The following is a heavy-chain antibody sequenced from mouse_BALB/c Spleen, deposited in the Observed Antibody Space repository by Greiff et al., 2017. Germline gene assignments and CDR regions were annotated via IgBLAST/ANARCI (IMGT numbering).Heavy chain of an antibody. D-gene: IGHD3-3*01. CDR2: ISYSGST. Sequence: EVKLMESGPGLVKPSQSLSLTCTVTGYSITSDYAWTWIRQFPGNTLEWMGYISYSGSTSYNPSLKSRISITRDTSQNQFFLQLNSVTTEDTATDYCARGRWDRGYVDYWGQGTTLTVAS. V-gene: IGHV3-2*02. CDR1: GYSITSDYA. J-gene: IGHJ2*01. CDR3: ARGRWDRGYVDY.